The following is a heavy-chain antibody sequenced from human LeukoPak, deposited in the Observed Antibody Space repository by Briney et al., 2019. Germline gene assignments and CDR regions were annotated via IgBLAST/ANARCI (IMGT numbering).Heavy chain of an antibody. V-gene: IGHV3-7*01. J-gene: IGHJ4*02. CDR1: GFTFSSYW. CDR3: ARDSGDRTVDY. D-gene: IGHD3-10*01. Sequence: GGSLRLSCAASGFTFSSYWMSWVRQTPGKGLEWVANIKPDGSEKYYVDSVKGRFTISRDNAKNSLYLQMNSLRAEDTAVYYCARDSGDRTVDYWGQGNLVTVSS. CDR2: IKPDGSEK.